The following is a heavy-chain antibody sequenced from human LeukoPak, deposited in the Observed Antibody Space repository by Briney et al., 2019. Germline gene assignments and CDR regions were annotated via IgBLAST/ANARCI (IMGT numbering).Heavy chain of an antibody. D-gene: IGHD3-10*01. CDR1: GSSINNYY. Sequence: SETLSLTCSVSGSSINNYYWSWIRQPPGKGLEWIGYIYYTGSTNYNPSLKSRVTISVDTSKNQFSLKLSSVTAADTAVYYCARVWLGEYYFDYWGQGTLVTVSS. V-gene: IGHV4-59*08. J-gene: IGHJ4*02. CDR2: IYYTGST. CDR3: ARVWLGEYYFDY.